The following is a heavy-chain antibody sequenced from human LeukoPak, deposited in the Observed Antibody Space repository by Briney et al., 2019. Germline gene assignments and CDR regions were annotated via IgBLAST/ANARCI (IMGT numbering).Heavy chain of an antibody. CDR2: ISWDGGST. J-gene: IGHJ4*02. Sequence: GGSLRLSCAASGFTFDDYTMHWVRQAPGKGLEWVSLISWDGGSTYYADSVKGRFTISRDNAKNSLYLQMNSLRAEDTAVYYCARGYSYGTDWGQGTLVTVSS. D-gene: IGHD5-18*01. CDR1: GFTFDDYT. CDR3: ARGYSYGTD. V-gene: IGHV3-43*01.